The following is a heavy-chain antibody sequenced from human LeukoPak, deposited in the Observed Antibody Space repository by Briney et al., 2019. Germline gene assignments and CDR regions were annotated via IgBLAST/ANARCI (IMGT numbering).Heavy chain of an antibody. D-gene: IGHD3-10*01. CDR2: IYVTEST. CDR3: ARDSGTTGEVKFDP. V-gene: IGHV4-4*07. CDR1: GGSFSGYY. J-gene: IGHJ5*02. Sequence: SETLSLTCAVYGGSFSGYYWSWIRQPAGKGLEWIGRIYVTESTTYNPSLKSRVTISIDTPKNQFSLKLTSVTAADTAVYYCARDSGTTGEVKFDPWGQGTLVTVSS.